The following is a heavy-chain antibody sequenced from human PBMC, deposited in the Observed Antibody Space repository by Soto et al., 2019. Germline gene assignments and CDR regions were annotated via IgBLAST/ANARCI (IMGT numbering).Heavy chain of an antibody. CDR3: ARVMGAWEDY. CDR2: IYYSGST. CDR1: GGSISSGGYY. Sequence: QVQLQESGPGLVKPSQTLSLTCTVSGGSISSGGYYWSWIRQHPGKGLEWFGYIYYSGSTYYNPSHKSPVTISVATSKNHFALKLSSVTAAVTAVYYCARVMGAWEDYLGQGTLVTVSS. D-gene: IGHD1-26*01. V-gene: IGHV4-31*01. J-gene: IGHJ4*02.